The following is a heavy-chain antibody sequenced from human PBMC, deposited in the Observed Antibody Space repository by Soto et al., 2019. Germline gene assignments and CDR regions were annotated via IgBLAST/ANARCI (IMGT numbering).Heavy chain of an antibody. CDR2: IYPGDSDT. D-gene: IGHD6-13*01. V-gene: IGHV5-51*01. CDR3: ARQGAAAFPYNWFDP. CDR1: GYSFTSYW. J-gene: IGHJ5*02. Sequence: GESLKISCKGSGYSFTSYWIGWVRQMPGKGLEWMGIIYPGDSDTRYSPSFQGQVTISADKSISTAYLQWSSLKASDTAMYYCARQGAAAFPYNWFDPWGQGTLVTVSS.